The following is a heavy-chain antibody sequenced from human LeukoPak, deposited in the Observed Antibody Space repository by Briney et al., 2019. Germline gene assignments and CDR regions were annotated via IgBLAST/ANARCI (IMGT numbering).Heavy chain of an antibody. CDR3: ARDPARMYYDFWSGYYTGLDY. CDR1: GFTFSSYW. V-gene: IGHV3-7*01. Sequence: PGGSLRLSCAASGFTFSSYWMSWVRQAPGKGLEWVANIKRDGSEKYYVVSVKGRFTISRDNAKNSLYLQMNSLRAEDTAVYYCARDPARMYYDFWSGYYTGLDYWGQGTLVTVSS. CDR2: IKRDGSEK. D-gene: IGHD3-3*01. J-gene: IGHJ4*02.